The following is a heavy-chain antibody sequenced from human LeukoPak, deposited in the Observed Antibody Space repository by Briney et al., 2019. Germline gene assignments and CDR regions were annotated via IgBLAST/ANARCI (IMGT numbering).Heavy chain of an antibody. CDR2: ISTTNGDT. V-gene: IGHV1-18*01. CDR1: GYTFTNFG. Sequence: ASVRVSCKASGYTFTNFGISWVRQAPGQGLEYMGWISTTNGDTNYALKVQGRVTMTTDASTTTATMELRNQRSDDSGVYYCARDTVRFAPSHPQRAAFDVWGQGTMVTVSS. J-gene: IGHJ3*01. CDR3: ARDTVRFAPSHPQRAAFDV. D-gene: IGHD3-3*01.